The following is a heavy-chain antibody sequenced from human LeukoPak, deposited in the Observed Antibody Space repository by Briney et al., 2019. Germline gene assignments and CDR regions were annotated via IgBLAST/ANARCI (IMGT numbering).Heavy chain of an antibody. V-gene: IGHV1-46*01. CDR3: ARDNNGWAWDY. CDR1: GYTFTRHS. D-gene: IGHD6-19*01. J-gene: IGHJ4*02. Sequence: ASVTVSFKTSGYTFTRHSMHWVRQAPGQGLEWMGLINPNGGRTTYAQKIQGRVTMTRDMSTGTMYMEMSSRRAEDTAVYYCARDNNGWAWDYWGQGTLVTVPS. CDR2: INPNGGRT.